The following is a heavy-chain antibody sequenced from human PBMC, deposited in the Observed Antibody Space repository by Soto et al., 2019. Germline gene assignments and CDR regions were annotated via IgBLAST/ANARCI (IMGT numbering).Heavy chain of an antibody. Sequence: QITLKESGPTLVKPTQTLTLTCSFSGFSLSTGGVGVGWIRQPPGKALEWLALIYWDNGKPYSPSLKSRLTITKDTSRNQVVLTMTNMDPADTATYYCAHRRRDEGTVTTGFDYWGQGILVTVSS. CDR1: GFSLSTGGVG. V-gene: IGHV2-5*02. D-gene: IGHD4-17*01. CDR2: IYWDNGK. J-gene: IGHJ4*02. CDR3: AHRRRDEGTVTTGFDY.